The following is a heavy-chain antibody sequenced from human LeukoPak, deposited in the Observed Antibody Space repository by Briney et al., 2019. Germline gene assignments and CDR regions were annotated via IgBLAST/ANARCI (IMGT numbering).Heavy chain of an antibody. CDR1: GFTFSSYA. D-gene: IGHD3-22*01. J-gene: IGHJ4*02. V-gene: IGHV3-23*01. CDR3: TTDDHYYDSSGSSSDY. CDR2: ISGSGGST. Sequence: PGGSLRLSCAASGFTFSSYAMSWVRQAPGKGLEWVSAISGSGGSTYYADSVKGRFTISRDNSKNTLYLQMNSLKTEDTAVYYCTTDDHYYDSSGSSSDYWGQGTLVTVSS.